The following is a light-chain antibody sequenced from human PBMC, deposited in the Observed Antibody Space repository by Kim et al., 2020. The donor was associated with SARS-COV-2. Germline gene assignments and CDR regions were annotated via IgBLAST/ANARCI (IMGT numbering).Light chain of an antibody. Sequence: GSVGDRVNISCRASQNINQWLVWYQQKPGKAPKLLIYAASILQSGVPSRFTGSGSGTDVALTINSLQPEDFATYYCQQADSFPLVFGPGTKVDIK. V-gene: IGKV1-12*01. CDR3: QQADSFPLV. J-gene: IGKJ3*01. CDR1: QNINQW. CDR2: AAS.